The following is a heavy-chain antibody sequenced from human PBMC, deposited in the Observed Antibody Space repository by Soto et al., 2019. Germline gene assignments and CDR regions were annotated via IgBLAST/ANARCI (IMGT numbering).Heavy chain of an antibody. V-gene: IGHV4-59*01. Sequence: QVQLQESGPGLVKPSETLSLTCTVSGGSISSYYWSWIRQPPGQGLEWIGYIYYSGSTNYNPSLKSRVTISVDTSKNQFSLKLSSVTAADTAVYYCARDLVGPADTARYNWFDPWGQGTLVTVSS. D-gene: IGHD5-18*01. CDR2: IYYSGST. CDR1: GGSISSYY. J-gene: IGHJ5*02. CDR3: ARDLVGPADTARYNWFDP.